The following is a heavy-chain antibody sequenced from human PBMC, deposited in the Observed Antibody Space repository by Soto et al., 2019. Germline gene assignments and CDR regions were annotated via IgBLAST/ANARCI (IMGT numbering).Heavy chain of an antibody. D-gene: IGHD5-12*01. J-gene: IGHJ4*02. V-gene: IGHV3-53*01. CDR1: GFSVTANY. CDR3: HGSGY. Sequence: EVQVVESGGGLIQPGGSLRLSCEVSGFSVTANYMSWVRQAPGKGLEWVSVYSGGSTYYIDSVKGRFSISRDISKNTLYLQMNSLRAEDPAVYYCHGSGYWGQGTLVTVSS. CDR2: YSGGST.